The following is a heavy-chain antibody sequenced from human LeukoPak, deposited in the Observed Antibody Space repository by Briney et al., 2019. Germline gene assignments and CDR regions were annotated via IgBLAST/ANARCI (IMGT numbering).Heavy chain of an antibody. CDR3: ARPVGLLPMYYFDY. V-gene: IGHV3-74*01. CDR2: IKSDGSST. J-gene: IGHJ4*02. D-gene: IGHD2-15*01. Sequence: GGSLRLSCVASGFTFSSYWMHWVRQAPGKGLVWVSRIKSDGSSTSYAGFVKGRFTISRDNAKNTLYLQMNSLRAEDTAVYYCARPVGLLPMYYFDYWGQGTLVTVST. CDR1: GFTFSSYW.